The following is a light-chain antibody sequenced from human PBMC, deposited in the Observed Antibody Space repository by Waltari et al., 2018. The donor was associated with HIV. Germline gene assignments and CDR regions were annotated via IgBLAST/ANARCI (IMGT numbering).Light chain of an antibody. Sequence: QSALTQPASVSGSPGQSISIPCTGTSSDVGDYYVSWYQHHPGQAPKVIIYEVSNRPAWVSNRFSCSKSGNTASLTISGLLPEDEADYFCSSYISSATPEFGGGTRLTVL. V-gene: IGLV2-14*01. J-gene: IGLJ3*02. CDR1: SSDVGDYY. CDR2: EVS. CDR3: SSYISSATPE.